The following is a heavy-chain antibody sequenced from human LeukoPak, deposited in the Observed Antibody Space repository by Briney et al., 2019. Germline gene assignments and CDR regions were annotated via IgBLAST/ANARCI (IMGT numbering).Heavy chain of an antibody. V-gene: IGHV3-21*01. J-gene: IGHJ4*02. CDR1: GFTFSSYN. CDR2: VDFRSSNI. CDR3: ARGDSFDY. Sequence: GGFLRLSCAASGFTFSSYNMNWVRQAPGKGLEWVSSVDFRSSNIYYADSVKGRFTISRDNAKNSLYLQMNSLRAEDTAVYYCARGDSFDYWGQGTLVTVSS.